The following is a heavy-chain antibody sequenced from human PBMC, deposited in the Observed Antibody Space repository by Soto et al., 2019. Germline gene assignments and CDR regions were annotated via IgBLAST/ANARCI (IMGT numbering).Heavy chain of an antibody. Sequence: EVQLLESGGGLVQPGGSLRLSCAASGFTFSSYTMSWVRQVPGKGLEWVSAISVRGVDTYYTDSVRGRFTISRDNSKNMLNLQMNSLRAEDTAVYYCAKPLVVITPQAAFGMDVWGQGTTVTVSS. CDR1: GFTFSSYT. V-gene: IGHV3-23*01. J-gene: IGHJ6*02. CDR3: AKPLVVITPQAAFGMDV. CDR2: ISVRGVDT. D-gene: IGHD3-22*01.